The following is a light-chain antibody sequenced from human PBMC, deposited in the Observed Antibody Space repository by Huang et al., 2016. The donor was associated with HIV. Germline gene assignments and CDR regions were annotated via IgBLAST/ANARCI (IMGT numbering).Light chain of an antibody. CDR2: DAS. V-gene: IGKV3-11*01. Sequence: EIVLTQSPATLSLSPGERATLSCRASPGLANYLAWYQQKPGQAPRLLIYDASHRATGIPARFSGSGSGTDFTLTISSLEPEDFAVYYCQQRGNWQLTFGGGTKVEIK. J-gene: IGKJ4*01. CDR3: QQRGNWQLT. CDR1: PGLANY.